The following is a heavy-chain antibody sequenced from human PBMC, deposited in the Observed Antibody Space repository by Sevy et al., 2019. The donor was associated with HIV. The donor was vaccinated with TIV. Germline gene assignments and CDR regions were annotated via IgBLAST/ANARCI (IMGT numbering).Heavy chain of an antibody. V-gene: IGHV3-30*02. J-gene: IGHJ4*02. D-gene: IGHD2-8*02. CDR3: AKNTAAVGVGGFDY. Sequence: GGSLRLSCAASGFTFSYSCMHWVRQAPGKGLEWVTFIQFDGSSRYYAESVKGRFTILRDNTKNTLYLQMNSLRRDDTAVYYCAKNTAAVGVGGFDYWGQGALVTVSS. CDR1: GFTFSYSC. CDR2: IQFDGSSR.